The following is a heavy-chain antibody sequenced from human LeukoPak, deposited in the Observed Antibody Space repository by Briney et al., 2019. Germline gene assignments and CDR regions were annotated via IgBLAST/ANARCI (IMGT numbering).Heavy chain of an antibody. CDR1: GFTFSSYA. J-gene: IGHJ5*02. CDR2: ISASGGST. V-gene: IGHV3-23*01. D-gene: IGHD3-3*01. CDR3: AKDRGGITIFGVVISGDP. Sequence: PGGYLRLSCAASGFTFSSYAMSWVRRSPGKGLEWVSAISASGGSTYYADSVKGRFTISRDNSKNTLYLQMNSLRAEDTAVYYCAKDRGGITIFGVVISGDPWGQGTLVTVSS.